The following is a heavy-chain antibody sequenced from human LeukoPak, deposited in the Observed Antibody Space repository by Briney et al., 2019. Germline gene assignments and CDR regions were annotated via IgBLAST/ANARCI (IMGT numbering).Heavy chain of an antibody. CDR2: ISSSSYYI. CDR1: GFTFSSYT. CDR3: VRVGDYYDSGGYQGFDY. Sequence: GWSLRLSCAASGFTFSSYTMNWVRQAPGKGLEWASSISSSSYYIYYADSVKGRFTISRDNAKNSVYLQMNSLRDEDTAVYYCVRVGDYYDSGGYQGFDYWGQGTLVTVSS. J-gene: IGHJ4*02. V-gene: IGHV3-21*01. D-gene: IGHD3-22*01.